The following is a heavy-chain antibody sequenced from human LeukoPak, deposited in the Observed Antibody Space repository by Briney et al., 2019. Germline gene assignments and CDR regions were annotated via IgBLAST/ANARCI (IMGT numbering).Heavy chain of an antibody. CDR2: IYTSGST. Sequence: SETLSLTCTVSGGSISSYYWSWIRQPAGKGLEWIGRIYTSGSTNYNPSLTSRVTMSVDTSKNQFSLRLSSVTAADTAVYYCARDLRYFGWTSEYNWFDPWGQGTLVTVSS. CDR1: GGSISSYY. CDR3: ARDLRYFGWTSEYNWFDP. V-gene: IGHV4-4*07. D-gene: IGHD3-9*01. J-gene: IGHJ5*02.